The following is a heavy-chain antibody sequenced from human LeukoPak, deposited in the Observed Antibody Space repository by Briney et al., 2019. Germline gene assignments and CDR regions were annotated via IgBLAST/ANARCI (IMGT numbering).Heavy chain of an antibody. CDR2: IRSDGSNK. CDR1: GFSFSSYG. Sequence: GGSLRLSCAGSGFSFSSYGMHWVRQAPGKGLEWMAFIRSDGSNKYYADTVKGRFTISRDNSKNTLYLQMNSLRAEDTAAYYCARILDSAWGELGYWGQGTLVTVSS. J-gene: IGHJ4*02. D-gene: IGHD6-19*01. V-gene: IGHV3-30*02. CDR3: ARILDSAWGELGY.